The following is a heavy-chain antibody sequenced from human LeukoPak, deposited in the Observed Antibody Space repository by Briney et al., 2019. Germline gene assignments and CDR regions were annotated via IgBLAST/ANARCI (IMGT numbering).Heavy chain of an antibody. CDR2: IRKKGNSYST. Sequence: GGSLRLSCAASGFTFSDHYMDWARQAPGKGLEWVGRIRKKGNSYSTEYAASVKGRFTISRDDSNKSLYLQMNGLRTDDTAVYYCARGSSSSWYGGWFDPWGQGTLVTVSS. V-gene: IGHV3-72*01. D-gene: IGHD6-13*01. CDR1: GFTFSDHY. CDR3: ARGSSSSWYGGWFDP. J-gene: IGHJ5*02.